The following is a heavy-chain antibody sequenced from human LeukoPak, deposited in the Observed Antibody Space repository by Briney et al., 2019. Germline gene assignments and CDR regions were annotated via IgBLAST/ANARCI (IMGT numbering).Heavy chain of an antibody. CDR1: GYSISSGYY. V-gene: IGHV4-38-2*02. D-gene: IGHD3-22*01. CDR2: IYHSGST. Sequence: PSETLSLTCTVSGYSISSGYYWGWIRQPPGKGLEWIGSIYHSGSTYYNPSLKSRVTIPVDTSKNQFSLKLSSVTAADTAVYYCARDPFQFYYDSSWETDYWGQGTLVTVSS. CDR3: ARDPFQFYYDSSWETDY. J-gene: IGHJ4*02.